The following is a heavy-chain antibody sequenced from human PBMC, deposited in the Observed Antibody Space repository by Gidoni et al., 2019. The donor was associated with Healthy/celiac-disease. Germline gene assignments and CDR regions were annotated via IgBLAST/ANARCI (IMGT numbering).Heavy chain of an antibody. D-gene: IGHD2-8*01. CDR2: INPSGGST. Sequence: QVQLVQSGAEVKKPGASVKVSCKASGYTFTSYYMHWVRQAPGQGLEWMGIINPSGGSTSYAQKFQGRVTMTRDTSTSTVYMELSSLRSEDTAVYYCAREGGYCTNGVCPYFDYWGQGTLVTVSS. J-gene: IGHJ4*02. CDR1: GYTFTSYY. CDR3: AREGGYCTNGVCPYFDY. V-gene: IGHV1-46*03.